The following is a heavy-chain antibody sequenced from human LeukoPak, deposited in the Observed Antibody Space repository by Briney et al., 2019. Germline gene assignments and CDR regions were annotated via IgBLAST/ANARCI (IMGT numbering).Heavy chain of an antibody. V-gene: IGHV4-38-2*02. Sequence: SETLSLTCTVSGYSINSISSTYYWGWVRQSPGKGLEWIGSIYHSGSTYYNPSLQSRVTISIDTSKNRFSLKLCSVTAADTAVYYCARLRVQNYGGNWGFDYWGQGTLVTVSS. CDR3: ARLRVQNYGGNWGFDY. CDR2: IYHSGST. J-gene: IGHJ4*02. D-gene: IGHD4-23*01. CDR1: GYSINSISSTYY.